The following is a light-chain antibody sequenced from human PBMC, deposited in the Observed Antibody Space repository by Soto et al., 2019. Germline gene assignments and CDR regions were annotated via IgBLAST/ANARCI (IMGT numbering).Light chain of an antibody. V-gene: IGKV3-20*01. Sequence: EIVLTQSPGTLSLSPGERATLSCRASQSVSSSYLAWYQQKPGQAPRLLIYGASSRATGIPDRFSGSGSGTDFTLNISRLEPEDFAVYYCQQYGSSRGLTFGGGTKVEIK. CDR1: QSVSSSY. J-gene: IGKJ4*01. CDR2: GAS. CDR3: QQYGSSRGLT.